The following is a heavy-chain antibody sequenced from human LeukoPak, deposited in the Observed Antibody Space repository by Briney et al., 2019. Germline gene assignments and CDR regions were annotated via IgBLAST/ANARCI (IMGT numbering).Heavy chain of an antibody. V-gene: IGHV1-8*02. J-gene: IGHJ5*02. CDR3: ARGSTSYGDYLNWFDP. CDR1: GGTFSSYA. CDR2: ISAYNGNT. Sequence: ASVKVSCKASGGTFSSYAISWVRQAPGQGLEWMGWISAYNGNTGYAQKFQGRVIMTRNTSISTAYMELSSLRSENTAVYYCARGSTSYGDYLNWFDPWGQGTLVTVSS. D-gene: IGHD4-17*01.